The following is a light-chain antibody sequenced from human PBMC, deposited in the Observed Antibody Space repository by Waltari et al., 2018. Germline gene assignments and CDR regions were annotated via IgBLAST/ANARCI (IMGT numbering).Light chain of an antibody. CDR1: QSILYSANNKNY. Sequence: DIVVTQSPDSLAVSLGEKAPHPCKGSQSILYSANNKNYLAWFHKKPGQPPKLLIYCSSTRESGVPDRFSGSGSGTEFSLTISGLQAEDVAVYYCQQYYRNPYTFGQGTNLEI. CDR2: CSS. CDR3: QQYYRNPYT. V-gene: IGKV4-1*01. J-gene: IGKJ2*01.